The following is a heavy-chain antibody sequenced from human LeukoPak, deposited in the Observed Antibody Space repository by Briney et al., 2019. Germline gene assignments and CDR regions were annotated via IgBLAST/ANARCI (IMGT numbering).Heavy chain of an antibody. CDR1: GYTFTGYY. CDR3: ARDNSVGDIAWWFDP. V-gene: IGHV1-2*02. CDR2: INPNSGGT. Sequence: ASVKVSCKASGYTFTGYYMHWVRQAPGQGLEWMGWINPNSGGTNYAQKFQGRVTMTRDMSTTTDYMELSSLKSEDTAVYYCARDNSVGDIAWWFDPWGQGTLVTVSS. D-gene: IGHD3-16*02. J-gene: IGHJ5*02.